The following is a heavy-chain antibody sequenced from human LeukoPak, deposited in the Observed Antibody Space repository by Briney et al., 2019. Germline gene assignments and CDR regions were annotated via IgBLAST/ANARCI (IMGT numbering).Heavy chain of an antibody. Sequence: GGSLRLSCTASGFTFSKYWMSWVRQAPGKGPEWVANMKQDGSEIYYVDSVKGRFTISRDNAKNTVYLQMNSLRAEDTAVYCCANMAVPALGQGTQVTVSS. CDR3: ANMAVPA. J-gene: IGHJ5*02. CDR2: MKQDGSEI. D-gene: IGHD6-19*01. CDR1: GFTFSKYW. V-gene: IGHV3-7*01.